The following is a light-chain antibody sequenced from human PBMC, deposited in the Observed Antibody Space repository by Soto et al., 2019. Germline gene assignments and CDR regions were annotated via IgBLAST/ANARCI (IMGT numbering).Light chain of an antibody. V-gene: IGKV1-5*01. Sequence: DIQMTQSPSTLSASVGDRVTITCRASQSISNWLAWYQQKPGKAPKLLISGASSLESGVPSRFSGSGSGTEFTLTISSLQPDDFATYSCQQYDSYPYTFGQGTKLEIK. CDR2: GAS. J-gene: IGKJ2*01. CDR1: QSISNW. CDR3: QQYDSYPYT.